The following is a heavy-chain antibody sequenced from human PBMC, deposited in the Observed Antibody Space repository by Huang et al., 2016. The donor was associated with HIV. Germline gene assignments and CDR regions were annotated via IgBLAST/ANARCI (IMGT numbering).Heavy chain of an antibody. Sequence: QVQLVQSGAEVKKPGASVKISCKASGYTFTTYHMHWVRQAPGQGLEWMGMINPSGAITRYAQTVQGRVTMTSDTSTSTVYMELSSLTPEDTAVYYCARALLLFGLGSPLDFWGQGSLVTVSS. CDR1: GYTFTTYH. CDR3: ARALLLFGLGSPLDF. J-gene: IGHJ4*02. CDR2: INPSGAIT. D-gene: IGHD3-10*01. V-gene: IGHV1-46*01.